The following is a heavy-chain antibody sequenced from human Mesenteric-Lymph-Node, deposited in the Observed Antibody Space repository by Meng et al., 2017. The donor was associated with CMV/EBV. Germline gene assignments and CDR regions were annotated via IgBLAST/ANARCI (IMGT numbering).Heavy chain of an antibody. Sequence: AASGFTFSSYVMSWVRQAPGKGLEWASAVSVSGGSTYYADSVKGRFTISRDNSKNTLYLQMNSLRPEDTAVYYCAKGFSSGWYSSDYWGQGTLVTVSS. CDR3: AKGFSSGWYSSDY. J-gene: IGHJ4*02. V-gene: IGHV3-23*01. D-gene: IGHD6-19*01. CDR2: VSVSGGST. CDR1: GFTFSSYV.